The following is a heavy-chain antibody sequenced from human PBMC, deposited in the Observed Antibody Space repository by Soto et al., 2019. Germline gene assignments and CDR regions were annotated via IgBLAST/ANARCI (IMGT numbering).Heavy chain of an antibody. V-gene: IGHV3-23*01. D-gene: IGHD1-7*01. CDR2: ISDSSGST. CDR1: GFTFSNYA. Sequence: GGSLRLSCAASGFTFSNYAMSWVRQAPGKGLEWVSGISDSSGSTNYADSVKGRFTISRDNSRNTLFLQMNSLRTEDTAVYFCARQITGTTIWGQGTLVTVSS. J-gene: IGHJ4*02. CDR3: ARQITGTTI.